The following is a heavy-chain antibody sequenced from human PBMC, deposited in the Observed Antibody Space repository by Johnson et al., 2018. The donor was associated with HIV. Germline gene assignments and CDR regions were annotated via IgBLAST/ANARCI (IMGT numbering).Heavy chain of an antibody. D-gene: IGHD1-26*01. J-gene: IGHJ3*01. CDR3: ARESANSGRYSGAFDV. CDR1: GFTFISYA. Sequence: QVQLVESGGGVVQPGRSLRLYCAASGFTFISYAMHWVRQAPGKGLEWVAVISYDGSNKYYADSVKGRFTISRDNSKNTLYVQMNSLRDEDTAVYYCARESANSGRYSGAFDVWGQGTMVIVSS. V-gene: IGHV3-30-3*01. CDR2: ISYDGSNK.